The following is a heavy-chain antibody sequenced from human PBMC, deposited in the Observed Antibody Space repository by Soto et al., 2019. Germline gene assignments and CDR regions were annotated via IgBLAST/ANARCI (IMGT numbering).Heavy chain of an antibody. J-gene: IGHJ4*02. CDR2: MNPNSGNT. Sequence: GASVKVSCKASGYTFTSYYMHWVRQAPGQGLEWMGRMNPNSGNTGYAQKFQGRVTMTRNTSRDNSKNSLYLQMNSLRTEDTALYYCAKDIGESSDPRSAFDYWGQGTLVTVSS. CDR3: AKDIGESSDPRSAFDY. D-gene: IGHD6-25*01. V-gene: IGHV1-8*02. CDR1: GYTFTSYY.